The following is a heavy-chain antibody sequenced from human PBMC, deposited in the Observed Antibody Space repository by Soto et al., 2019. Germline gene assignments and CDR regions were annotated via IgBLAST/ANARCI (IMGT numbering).Heavy chain of an antibody. Sequence: QVQLVESGGGVVQPGRSLRLSCAASGFTFSSYAMHWVRQAPGKGPEWVAGTAYDGSNKYYADSVKGRFTIPRDNSKNRLYWERNSVRAEDTAVCYCARDSAPVRGYSVRGGMDVGGEGTTVTVSS. CDR3: ARDSAPVRGYSVRGGMDV. D-gene: IGHD5-18*01. CDR1: GFTFSSYA. J-gene: IGHJ6*04. V-gene: IGHV3-30-3*01. CDR2: TAYDGSNK.